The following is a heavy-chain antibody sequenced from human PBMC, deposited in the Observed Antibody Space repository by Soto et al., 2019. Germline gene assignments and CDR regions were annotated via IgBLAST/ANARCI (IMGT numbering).Heavy chain of an antibody. D-gene: IGHD2-21*02. V-gene: IGHV1-46*01. Sequence: GASVKVSCKASGYTFTSYYMHWVRQAPGQGLEWMGIINPNGGSTSYAQKFQGRVTMTRDTSTSTVYMELSSLRSEDTAVYYCASELASCGGDCHSPIRYYYYGMDVWGQGATVTVSS. J-gene: IGHJ6*02. CDR3: ASELASCGGDCHSPIRYYYYGMDV. CDR2: INPNGGST. CDR1: GYTFTSYY.